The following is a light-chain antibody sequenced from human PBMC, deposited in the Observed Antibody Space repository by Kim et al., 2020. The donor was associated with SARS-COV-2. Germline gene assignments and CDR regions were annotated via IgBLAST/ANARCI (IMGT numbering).Light chain of an antibody. J-gene: IGLJ1*01. CDR1: SGEIGNYNL. CDR3: CSYAGSSTLYV. V-gene: IGLV2-23*02. Sequence: SVTSACTGTSGEIGNYNLVSWYQQHPGKAPNLMFYEVSKRPSGVSHRFSGSNSGNTASLTISGLQAEDEADYYCCSYAGSSTLYVFGTGTKVTVL. CDR2: EVS.